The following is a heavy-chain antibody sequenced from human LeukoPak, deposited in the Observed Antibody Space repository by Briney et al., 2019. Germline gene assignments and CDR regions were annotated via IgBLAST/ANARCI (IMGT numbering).Heavy chain of an antibody. J-gene: IGHJ4*02. Sequence: ASVKVSCKASGYSFSSYGITWVRQAPGQGLEWMGWISSYGKTNFAQKFQGRVTMTTETSTSTGYMEMRSLRSDDTAVYYCARGGETDYWGQGTLVTVSS. CDR2: ISSYGKT. V-gene: IGHV1-18*01. CDR3: ARGGETDY. D-gene: IGHD3-10*01. CDR1: GYSFSSYG.